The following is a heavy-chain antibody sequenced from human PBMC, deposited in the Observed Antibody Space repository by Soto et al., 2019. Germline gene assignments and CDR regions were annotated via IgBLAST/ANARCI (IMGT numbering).Heavy chain of an antibody. CDR3: ARPPQETGSPFGMEV. J-gene: IGHJ6*04. CDR2: IDWDDDK. CDR1: GFSLSTTGMR. Sequence: YGPTMVNPTQTLPLPFAFSGFSLSTTGMRVSWIRQPPGKALEWLARIDWDDDKYYSTTLRTRLTISKATSENQVVLTMTNMDPLDTAQYYCARPPQETGSPFGMEVWGNGT. V-gene: IGHV2-70*04. D-gene: IGHD3-10*01.